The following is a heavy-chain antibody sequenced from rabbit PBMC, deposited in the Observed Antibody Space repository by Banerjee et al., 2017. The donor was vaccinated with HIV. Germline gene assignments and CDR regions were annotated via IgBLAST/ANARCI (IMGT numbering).Heavy chain of an antibody. V-gene: IGHV1S45*01. CDR2: IYAGSSGST. D-gene: IGHD3-1*01. Sequence: QQQLEESGGGLVKPGGTLTLTCKASGIDFSSSYYMCWVRQAPGKGLEWIACIYAGSSGSTYYASWAKGRFTISKTSSTTVTLQMTSLTAADTATYFCARLWGLWGPGTLVTVS. J-gene: IGHJ6*01. CDR1: GIDFSSSYY. CDR3: ARLWGL.